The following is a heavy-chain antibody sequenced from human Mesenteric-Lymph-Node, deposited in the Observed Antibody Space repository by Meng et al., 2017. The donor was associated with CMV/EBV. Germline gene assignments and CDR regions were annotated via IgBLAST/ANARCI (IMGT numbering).Heavy chain of an antibody. V-gene: IGHV4-4*02. D-gene: IGHD6-19*01. CDR3: ASAVAGNFDY. CDR1: GASISSSAW. J-gene: IGHJ4*02. Sequence: LTCAVSGASISSSAWWTWVRQPPGKGLEWIGEIYHTGGTNYNPSLESRVTISVDKSKNQFSLRLSSVTAADTAVYYCASAVAGNFDYWGQGTLVTVSS. CDR2: IYHTGGT.